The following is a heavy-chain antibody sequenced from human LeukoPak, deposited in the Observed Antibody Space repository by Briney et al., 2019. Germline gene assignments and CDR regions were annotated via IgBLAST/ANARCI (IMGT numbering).Heavy chain of an antibody. CDR3: ARVLCGGDCRYYYYHGMDV. CDR1: GGSFSGYY. D-gene: IGHD2-21*02. CDR2: INHSGST. V-gene: IGHV4-34*01. Sequence: SETLSLTCAVYGGSFSGYYWNWIRQPPGKGLEWIGDINHSGSTNYNPSLKSRVTISADTSKNQFSLKLSSVTAADTAVYYCARVLCGGDCRYYYYHGMDVWGQGTTVTVSS. J-gene: IGHJ6*02.